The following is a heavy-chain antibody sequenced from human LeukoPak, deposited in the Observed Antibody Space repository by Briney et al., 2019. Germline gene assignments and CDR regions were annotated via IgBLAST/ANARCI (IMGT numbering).Heavy chain of an antibody. CDR3: ARQLDWVEMATARIGAFDI. J-gene: IGHJ3*02. CDR1: GYSFTSYW. CDR2: IYPGDSDT. Sequence: GESLKISCKGSGYSFTSYWIGWVRQMPGKGLEWMGIIYPGDSDTRYSPSFQGQVTISADKSISTAYLQWSSLKASDTAMYYCARQLDWVEMATARIGAFDIWGQGTMVTVSS. V-gene: IGHV5-51*01. D-gene: IGHD5-24*01.